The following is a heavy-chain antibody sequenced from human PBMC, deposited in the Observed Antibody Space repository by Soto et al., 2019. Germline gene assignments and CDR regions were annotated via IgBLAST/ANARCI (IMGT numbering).Heavy chain of an antibody. J-gene: IGHJ1*01. CDR1: GGSLSSSSYY. CDR2: IYYSGST. V-gene: IGHV4-39*02. CDR3: AIDLEYCASGSGYAKWWS. Sequence: PSETLSLTCTVSGGSLSSSSYYWGWILQPPGKGLEWIGSIYYSGSTYYNPSLKSRVTISVDKSKNQFSLKLTSVTAADTAVYYCAIDLEYCASGSGYAKWWSWGKGTLVTVS. D-gene: IGHD5-12*01.